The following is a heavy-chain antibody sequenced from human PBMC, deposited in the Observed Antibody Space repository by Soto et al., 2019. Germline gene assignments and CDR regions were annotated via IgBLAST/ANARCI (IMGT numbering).Heavy chain of an antibody. J-gene: IGHJ4*02. D-gene: IGHD3-10*01. CDR3: ARVPAPMVRGVIKDY. V-gene: IGHV1-46*03. CDR1: GYTFTSYY. Sequence: ASVKVSCKASGYTFTSYYMHWVRQAPGQGLEWMGIINPSGGSTSYAQKFQGRVTMTRDTSTSTVYMELSSLRSEDTAVYYCARVPAPMVRGVIKDYWGQGTLVTVSS. CDR2: INPSGGST.